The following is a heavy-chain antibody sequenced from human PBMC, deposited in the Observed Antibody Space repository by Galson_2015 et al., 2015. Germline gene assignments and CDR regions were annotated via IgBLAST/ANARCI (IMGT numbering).Heavy chain of an antibody. CDR2: ISSSSSYI. CDR1: GFTFRSYS. J-gene: IGHJ4*02. CDR3: ASLVATIIYY. V-gene: IGHV3-21*01. Sequence: SLRLSCAASGFTFRSYSMNWVRQTPGKGLEWVSSISSSSSYIYYADSVKGRFTISRDNAKNSLYLQMNSLRAEDTAVYYCASLVATIIYYWGQGALVTVSS. D-gene: IGHD5-12*01.